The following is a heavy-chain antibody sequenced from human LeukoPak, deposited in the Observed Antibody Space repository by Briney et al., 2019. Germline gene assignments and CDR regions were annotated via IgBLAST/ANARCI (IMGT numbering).Heavy chain of an antibody. V-gene: IGHV3-30*03. CDR3: VRPMTTTRNFEH. CDR1: GFTFSSQP. Sequence: GRSLRLSCAASGFTFSSQPMHWVRQTPGKGLEGVALISFDGKNKFYGDSVIGRFTISRDNTKNTLFLQMNSLRAEDMGVYYCVRPMTTTRNFEHWGQGTLVTVSS. D-gene: IGHD1-1*01. CDR2: ISFDGKNK. J-gene: IGHJ4*02.